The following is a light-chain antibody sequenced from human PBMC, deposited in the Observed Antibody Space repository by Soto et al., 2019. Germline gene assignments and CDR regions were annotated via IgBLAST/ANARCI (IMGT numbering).Light chain of an antibody. CDR1: QSVTSNY. CDR3: QQYGGSLQT. CDR2: GAS. V-gene: IGKV3-20*01. J-gene: IGKJ1*01. Sequence: ETVLTQSLDTLSLSTGERATLSCRASQSVTSNYLAWYQQKPGQAPRLLIYGASVRATGIPDRFSGSGSGTDFTLTITRLEPVDFAVYYCQQYGGSLQTFGQGTKVDTK.